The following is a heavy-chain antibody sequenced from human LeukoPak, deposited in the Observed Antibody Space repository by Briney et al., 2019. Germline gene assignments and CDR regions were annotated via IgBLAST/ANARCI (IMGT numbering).Heavy chain of an antibody. Sequence: PGGSLRLSCAASGFTFSDYYMTWIRQAPGKGLEWVSCISSSGSTIFYADSVKSRFTISRDNAKSSLFLQMNSLRAEDTAVYYCARVNRVTAIQELDYWGQGTLVTVSS. J-gene: IGHJ4*02. CDR2: ISSSGSTI. CDR3: ARVNRVTAIQELDY. V-gene: IGHV3-11*01. D-gene: IGHD2-21*02. CDR1: GFTFSDYY.